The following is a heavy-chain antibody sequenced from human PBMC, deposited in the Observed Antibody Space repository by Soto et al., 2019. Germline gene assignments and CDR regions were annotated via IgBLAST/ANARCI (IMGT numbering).Heavy chain of an antibody. Sequence: MRLSCAVSGFTFSSYEMNWVRQAPGKGLEWVSYISTSGSTIYYADSVKGRFTISRDNAKNSLYLQMNSLRAEDTAMYYCAKEKEMDTIRGGSDYWGQGTLVTVSS. V-gene: IGHV3-48*03. CDR1: GFTFSSYE. CDR3: AKEKEMDTIRGGSDY. D-gene: IGHD5-18*01. CDR2: ISTSGSTI. J-gene: IGHJ4*02.